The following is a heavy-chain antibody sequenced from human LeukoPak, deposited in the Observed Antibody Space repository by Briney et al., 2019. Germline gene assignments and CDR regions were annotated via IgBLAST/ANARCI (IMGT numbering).Heavy chain of an antibody. CDR2: INHSGSP. CDR3: ARGGESSSWYRRGRAFDI. J-gene: IGHJ3*02. Sequence: SETLSLTCAVYGGSFSGYYWSWIRQPPGKGLEWIGEINHSGSPKYNPSLKSRVTISVDTSKNQFSLKLSSVTAADTAVYYCARGGESSSWYRRGRAFDIWGQGTMVTVSS. CDR1: GGSFSGYY. D-gene: IGHD6-13*01. V-gene: IGHV4-34*01.